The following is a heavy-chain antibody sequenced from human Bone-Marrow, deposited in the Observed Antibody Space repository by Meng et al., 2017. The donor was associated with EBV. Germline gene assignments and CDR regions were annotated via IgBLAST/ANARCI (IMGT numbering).Heavy chain of an antibody. CDR3: VRGYDYGDYVDY. Sequence: QLQLQKPGPRLVKPSATLSLICTVSGASITTPNYYWGWIRQPPGKGLEWIGTFYSVTTTFYNPSLRSRLAISVDTSKNQFSLRLTSLTAADTAVYYCVRGYDYGDYVDYWGQGTLVTVSS. CDR2: FYSVTTT. V-gene: IGHV4-39*07. CDR1: GASITTPNYY. J-gene: IGHJ4*02. D-gene: IGHD4-17*01.